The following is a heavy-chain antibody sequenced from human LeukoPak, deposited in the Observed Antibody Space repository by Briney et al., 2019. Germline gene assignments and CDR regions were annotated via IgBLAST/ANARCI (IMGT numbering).Heavy chain of an antibody. CDR1: GFIFSSYG. CDR2: IRYDGSNK. V-gene: IGHV3-30*02. D-gene: IGHD3-22*01. Sequence: GRSLRLSCAASGFIFSSYGMHWVRQAHGKGLEWVAFIRYDGSNKYYADSVKGRFTISRDNSKNTLYLQLNSLRAEDTAVYYCAKDPMIDYYFDYWGQGTLVTVSS. J-gene: IGHJ4*02. CDR3: AKDPMIDYYFDY.